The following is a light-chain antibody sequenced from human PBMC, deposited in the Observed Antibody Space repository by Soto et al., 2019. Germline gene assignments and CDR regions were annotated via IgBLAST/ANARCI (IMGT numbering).Light chain of an antibody. V-gene: IGKV1-33*01. CDR3: QQSDSRPIT. CDR1: QDISNY. J-gene: IGKJ5*01. CDR2: DAF. Sequence: DIQMTQSPSSLSASVGDRVTITCRASQDISNYLNWYQQRPGKAPKLLIYDAFNLERGVPSRFSGTRSATHFTFAITSLQPEDVATYYCQQSDSRPITFGQGTRLEI.